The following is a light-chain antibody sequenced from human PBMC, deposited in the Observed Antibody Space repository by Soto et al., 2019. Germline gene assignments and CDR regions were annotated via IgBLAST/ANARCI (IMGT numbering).Light chain of an antibody. CDR2: SAS. CDR1: QDISVY. CDR3: QQYNSLWT. J-gene: IGKJ1*01. Sequence: DIQMTQSPSSLSASVGDRVTITCRASQDISVYLAWYQQKPGKVPKLLIYSASTLQSGVPSRFSGSGSGTDFTLTISSLQPDDFATYYCQQYNSLWTFGQGTKVEIK. V-gene: IGKV1-27*01.